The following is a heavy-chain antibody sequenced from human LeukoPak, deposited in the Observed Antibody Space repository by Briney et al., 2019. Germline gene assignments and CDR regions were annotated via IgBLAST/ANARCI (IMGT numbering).Heavy chain of an antibody. CDR1: GHTFTGYY. D-gene: IGHD2-21*02. CDR3: ARTKADCGGDCTHAFDI. V-gene: IGHV1-69*06. Sequence: ASVKVSFKASGHTFTGYYMHWVRQASGQGLEWMGGIIPIFGTANYAQKFQGRVTITADKSTSTAYMELSSLRSEDTAVYYCARTKADCGGDCTHAFDIWGQGTMVTVSS. CDR2: IIPIFGTA. J-gene: IGHJ3*02.